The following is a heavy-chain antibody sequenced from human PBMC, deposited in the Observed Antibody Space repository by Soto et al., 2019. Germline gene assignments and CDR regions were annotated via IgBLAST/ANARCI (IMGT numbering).Heavy chain of an antibody. CDR1: GFTFSSYA. CDR3: ARTAGKDYDSRYYYYGMDV. V-gene: IGHV3-30*03. D-gene: IGHD3-22*01. J-gene: IGHJ6*02. Sequence: GGSLRLSCAASGFTFSSYAMHWVRQAPGKGPEWVAVISYDGSNKYYADSVKGRFTISRDNSKNTLYLQMNSLRAEDTAVYYCARTAGKDYDSRYYYYGMDVWGQGTTVTVSS. CDR2: ISYDGSNK.